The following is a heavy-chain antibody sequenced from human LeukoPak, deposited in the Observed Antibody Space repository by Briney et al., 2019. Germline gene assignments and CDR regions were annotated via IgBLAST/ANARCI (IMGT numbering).Heavy chain of an antibody. CDR1: GYSFTDYY. CDR2: IIPIFGTA. CDR3: ARDYCSSTSCHRALNY. D-gene: IGHD2-2*01. Sequence: ASVKVSCKTSGYSFTDYYIHWVRQAPGQGLEWMGGIIPIFGTANYAQKFQGRVTITTDESTSTAYMELSSLRSEDTAVYYCARDYCSSTSCHRALNYWGQGTLVTVSS. V-gene: IGHV1-69*05. J-gene: IGHJ4*02.